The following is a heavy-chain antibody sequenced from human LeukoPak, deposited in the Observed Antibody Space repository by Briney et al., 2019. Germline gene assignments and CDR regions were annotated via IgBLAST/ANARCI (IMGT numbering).Heavy chain of an antibody. CDR1: GFTFSSYW. CDR2: ISGSGGST. Sequence: GGSLRLSCAASGFTFSSYWMSWVRQAPGKGLEWVSAISGSGGSTYYADSVKGRFTISRDNSKDTLYLQMNNVRAEDTAVYYCARDLPDSYGYGVHAFDIWGQGTMVTVSS. CDR3: ARDLPDSYGYGVHAFDI. J-gene: IGHJ3*02. V-gene: IGHV3-23*01. D-gene: IGHD5-18*01.